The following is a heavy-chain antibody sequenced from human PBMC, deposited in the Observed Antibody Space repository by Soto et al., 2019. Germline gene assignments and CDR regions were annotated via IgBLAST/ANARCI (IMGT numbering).Heavy chain of an antibody. CDR1: GFTFGDYA. J-gene: IGHJ4*02. D-gene: IGHD6-6*01. Sequence: GGSLRLSCAASGFTFGDYAMHWVRQAPGKGLEWVSGIRWNRGNKGYADSVKGRFTISRDNAKNSLYLQMSSLRAEDTAVYYCARPPYSSSRGALDYWGQGTLVTVSS. CDR2: IRWNRGNK. V-gene: IGHV3-9*01. CDR3: ARPPYSSSRGALDY.